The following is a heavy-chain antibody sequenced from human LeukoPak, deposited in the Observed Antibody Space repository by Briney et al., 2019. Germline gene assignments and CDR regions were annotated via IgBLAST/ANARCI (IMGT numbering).Heavy chain of an antibody. CDR1: GFTFDDYA. D-gene: IGHD3-3*01. CDR3: AKGRGITIFGVVIH. Sequence: GGSLRLSCAASGFTFDDYAMHWVRQAPGKGLEWVSGISWNSGSTGYADSVKGRFTISRDNAKNSLYLQMNSLRAEDMALYYCAKGRGITIFGVVIHWGQGTPVTVSS. V-gene: IGHV3-9*03. J-gene: IGHJ4*02. CDR2: ISWNSGST.